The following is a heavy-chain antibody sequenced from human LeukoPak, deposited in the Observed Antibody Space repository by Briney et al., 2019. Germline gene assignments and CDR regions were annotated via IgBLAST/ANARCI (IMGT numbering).Heavy chain of an antibody. J-gene: IGHJ4*02. CDR2: ISGTGGTT. CDR1: GFTFSSYG. CDR3: AKLGGNVAF. Sequence: GGSLRLSCSASGFTFSSYGMTWVRQGPGKGLEWVSTISGTGGTTYYADSVKGRFTISRDNSKNTLHLQMNILRAEDTAAYYCAKLGGNVAFWGQGTLVTVSS. D-gene: IGHD4-23*01. V-gene: IGHV3-23*01.